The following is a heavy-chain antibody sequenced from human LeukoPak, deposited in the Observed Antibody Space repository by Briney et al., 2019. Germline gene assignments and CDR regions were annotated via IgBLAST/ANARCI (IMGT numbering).Heavy chain of an antibody. J-gene: IGHJ3*02. Sequence: PGGSLRLSCAASGFTFSSYGMSWVRQAPGKGLEWVSAISGSGGSTYYADSVKGRFTISRDDAKSSLYLQMDSLRVEDTALYYCVRDDPGVQQERRLSPFDIWGQGTMVTVSS. V-gene: IGHV3-23*01. CDR1: GFTFSSYG. CDR2: ISGSGGST. CDR3: VRDDPGVQQERRLSPFDI. D-gene: IGHD1-1*01.